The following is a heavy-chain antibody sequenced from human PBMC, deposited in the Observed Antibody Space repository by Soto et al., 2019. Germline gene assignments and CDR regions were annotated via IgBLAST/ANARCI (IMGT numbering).Heavy chain of an antibody. D-gene: IGHD4-17*01. CDR2: MSYDGSK. CDR3: AKDFTPWFGDYFYYYYGMDV. V-gene: IGHV3-30*18. CDR1: GFTFSSYG. J-gene: IGHJ6*04. Sequence: PGVSLRLSCAAAGFTFSSYGMHWVRQAPGTGLEWVAVMSYDGSKYYADTVKGRFTISRDNSKNTLYLQINSLRPEDTAVYYCAKDFTPWFGDYFYYYYGMDVWGKGTTVTVSS.